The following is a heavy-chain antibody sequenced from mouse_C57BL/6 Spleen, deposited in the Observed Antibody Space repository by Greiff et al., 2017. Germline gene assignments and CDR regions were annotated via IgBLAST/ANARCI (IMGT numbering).Heavy chain of an antibody. CDR2: ISSGSSTI. J-gene: IGHJ1*03. V-gene: IGHV5-17*01. Sequence: EVMLVESGGGLVKPGGSLKLSCAASGFTFSDYGLHWVRQAPEKGLEWVAYISSGSSTIYYADTVKGRFTISRDNAKNTLFLQMTSLRSEDTAMYYCARYHSNLNFDVWGTGTTVTVSS. D-gene: IGHD2-5*01. CDR3: ARYHSNLNFDV. CDR1: GFTFSDYG.